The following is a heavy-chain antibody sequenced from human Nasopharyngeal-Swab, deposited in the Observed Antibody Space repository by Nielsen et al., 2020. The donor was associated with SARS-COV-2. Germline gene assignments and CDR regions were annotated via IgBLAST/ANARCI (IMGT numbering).Heavy chain of an antibody. CDR1: GYTFTSYY. D-gene: IGHD6-19*01. CDR3: ARDSDMGVEQWLVPRGAFDI. V-gene: IGHV1-46*01. J-gene: IGHJ3*02. Sequence: ASVKVSCKASGYTFTSYYMHWVRQAPGQGLEWMGIINPSGGSTSYAQKFQGRVTISVDTSKNQFSLKLSSVTAADTAVYYCARDSDMGVEQWLVPRGAFDIWGQGTMVTVSS. CDR2: INPSGGST.